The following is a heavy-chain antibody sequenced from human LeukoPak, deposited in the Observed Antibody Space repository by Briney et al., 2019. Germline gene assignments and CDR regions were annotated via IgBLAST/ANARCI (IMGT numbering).Heavy chain of an antibody. CDR3: ASRRDVYPDGLDY. CDR1: GGSLSGYY. CDR2: ISHSGST. V-gene: IGHV4-34*01. J-gene: IGHJ4*02. Sequence: SETLSLTCAVYGGSLSGYYWGWIRQPPGQGLQWIGEISHSGSTNYNPSLKSRVTISLDTSKNQFSLRLSSVTAADTAVYYCASRRDVYPDGLDYWGQGTLVTVSS. D-gene: IGHD5-24*01.